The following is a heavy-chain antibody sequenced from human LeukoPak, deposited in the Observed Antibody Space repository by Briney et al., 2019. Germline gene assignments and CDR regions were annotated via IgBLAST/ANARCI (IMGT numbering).Heavy chain of an antibody. CDR2: ITNTGRST. V-gene: IGHV3-11*04. CDR3: AREASGNYHVFDS. D-gene: IGHD6-25*01. Sequence: PGGSLRLSCAASGFSFSSYFISWIRQAPGKGLEWSSYITNTGRSTNYVDAVKGRFTISRDNGKHSVYLEMTNLRAEDTAVYYCAREASGNYHVFDSWGQGTLVIVSS. J-gene: IGHJ4*02. CDR1: GFSFSSYF.